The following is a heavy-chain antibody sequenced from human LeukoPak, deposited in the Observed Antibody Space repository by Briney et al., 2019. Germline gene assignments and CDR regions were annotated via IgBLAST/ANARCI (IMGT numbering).Heavy chain of an antibody. J-gene: IGHJ6*03. CDR1: GYTFTGYY. CDR2: INPNSGGT. CDR3: ARVLRYFDPPTLFRSVNSATTLAMDV. V-gene: IGHV1-2*02. D-gene: IGHD3-9*01. Sequence: ASVKVSCKASGYTFTGYYMHWVRQAPGQGLEWMGWINPNSGGTNYAQKFQGRGTMTRDTSISTAYRELSRLRSDDTAVYYCARVLRYFDPPTLFRSVNSATTLAMDVWGKGTTVTISS.